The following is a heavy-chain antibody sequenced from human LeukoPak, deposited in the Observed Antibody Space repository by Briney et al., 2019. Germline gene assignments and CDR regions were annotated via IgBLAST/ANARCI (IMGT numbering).Heavy chain of an antibody. CDR1: GFTFSSYG. V-gene: IGHV3-30*03. J-gene: IGHJ4*02. CDR2: ISYDGSNK. Sequence: GGSLRLSCAASGFTFSSYGMHWVRQAPGKGLEWVAVISYDGSNKYYADSVKGRFTISRDNSKNTLYLQMNSLRAEDTAVYYCALSELVVVTDRQYYFDYWGQGTLVTVSS. D-gene: IGHD2-21*02. CDR3: ALSELVVVTDRQYYFDY.